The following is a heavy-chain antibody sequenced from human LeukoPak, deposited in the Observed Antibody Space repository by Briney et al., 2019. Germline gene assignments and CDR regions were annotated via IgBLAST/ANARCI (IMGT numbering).Heavy chain of an antibody. V-gene: IGHV3-21*01. CDR2: ISSSSSYI. D-gene: IGHD5-18*01. Sequence: GGSLRLSCAASGFTFSSYSMNWVRQAPGKGLEWVSPISSSSSYIYYADSVKGRFTISRDNAKNSLYLQMNSLRAEDTAVYYCARRATTERGHSYGLDYWGQGTLVTVSS. CDR3: ARRATTERGHSYGLDY. CDR1: GFTFSSYS. J-gene: IGHJ4*01.